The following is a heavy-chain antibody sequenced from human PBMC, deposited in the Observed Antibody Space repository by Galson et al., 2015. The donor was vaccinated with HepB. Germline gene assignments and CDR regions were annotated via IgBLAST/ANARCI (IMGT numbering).Heavy chain of an antibody. CDR3: ARWGGPGAY. CDR2: ISSSSSTI. CDR1: GFTFSSYS. Sequence: SLRLSCAASGFTFSSYSMNWVRQAPGKGLEWVSYISSSSSTIYYADSVKGRFTISRDNAKNSLYLQMNSLRAEDTAVYYCARWGGPGAYWGQGTLVTVSS. J-gene: IGHJ4*02. V-gene: IGHV3-48*01. D-gene: IGHD3-3*01.